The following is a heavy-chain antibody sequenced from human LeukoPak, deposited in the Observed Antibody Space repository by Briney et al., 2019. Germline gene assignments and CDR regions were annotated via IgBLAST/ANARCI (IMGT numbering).Heavy chain of an antibody. CDR2: IYYSGST. CDR3: ARAYDFWSGYHFTYDY. D-gene: IGHD3-3*01. V-gene: IGHV4-39*01. Sequence: TSSETLSLTCTVSGGSISSSSYYWGWIRQPPGKGLEWIGSIYYSGSTYYNPSLKSRVTISVDTSKNQFSLKLSSVTAADKAVYYCARAYDFWSGYHFTYDYWGQGTLVTVSS. CDR1: GGSISSSSYY. J-gene: IGHJ4*02.